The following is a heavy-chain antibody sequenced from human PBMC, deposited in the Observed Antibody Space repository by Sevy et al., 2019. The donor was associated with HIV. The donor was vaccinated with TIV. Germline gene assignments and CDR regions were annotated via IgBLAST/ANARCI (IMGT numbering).Heavy chain of an antibody. CDR1: GDSVSSNSAA. CDR2: TYYRSKWYN. J-gene: IGHJ6*02. D-gene: IGHD4-4*01. V-gene: IGHV6-1*01. Sequence: QSQTLSLTCAISGDSVSSNSAAWNWIRQSPSRGLEWLGRTYYRSKWYNDYAVSVKSRITINPDTSKNQFSLQLNSVTPEDTAVYYCARAFLVTSRGSSLPYYYYYGMDVWGQGTTVTVSS. CDR3: ARAFLVTSRGSSLPYYYYYGMDV.